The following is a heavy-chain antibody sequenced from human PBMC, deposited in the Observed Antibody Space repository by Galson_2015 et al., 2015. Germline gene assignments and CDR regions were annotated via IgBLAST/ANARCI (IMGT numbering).Heavy chain of an antibody. CDR1: GFTFSSYG. V-gene: IGHV3-33*01. J-gene: IGHJ3*02. D-gene: IGHD2-21*02. CDR2: IWYDGSNK. CDR3: ARESTYCGGDCYSEGDAFDI. Sequence: SLRLSCAASGFTFSSYGMHWVRQAPGKGLEWVAVIWYDGSNKYYADSVKGRFTISRDNSKNTLYLQMNSLRAEDTAVYYCARESTYCGGDCYSEGDAFDIWGQGTMVTVSS.